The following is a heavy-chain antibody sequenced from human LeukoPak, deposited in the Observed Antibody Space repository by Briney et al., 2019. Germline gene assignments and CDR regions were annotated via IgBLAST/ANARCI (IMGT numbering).Heavy chain of an antibody. CDR3: ARDVYGDYRGVDY. V-gene: IGHV1-69*05. Sequence: GASVKVSCKASGDTLDNYALSWVRQAPGQGPEWMGGIIPIFGKPKYAQKFQGRATFTTDESTSTIHLGLTSLRSEDTAVYYCARDVYGDYRGVDYWGQGTLVTVSS. CDR2: IIPIFGKP. J-gene: IGHJ4*02. D-gene: IGHD4-17*01. CDR1: GDTLDNYA.